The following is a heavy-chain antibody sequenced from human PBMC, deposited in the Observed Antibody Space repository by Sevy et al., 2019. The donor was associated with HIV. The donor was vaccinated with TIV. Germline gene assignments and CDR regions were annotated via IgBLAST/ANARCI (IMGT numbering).Heavy chain of an antibody. Sequence: SETLSLTCTVSGGSISNFYWSWIRRPPGKGLEWIGNIYYSASTNYNPSLKSRVTISVDTSKNQLSLRLNSVTAADTAVYYCAREPPYYDILSGYSYGMDVWGQGTTVTVSS. CDR3: AREPPYYDILSGYSYGMDV. CDR2: IYYSAST. CDR1: GGSISNFY. J-gene: IGHJ6*02. V-gene: IGHV4-59*01. D-gene: IGHD3-9*01.